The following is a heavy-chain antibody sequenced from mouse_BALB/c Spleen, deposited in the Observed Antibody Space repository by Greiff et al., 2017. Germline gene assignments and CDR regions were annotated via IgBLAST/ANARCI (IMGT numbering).Heavy chain of an antibody. CDR1: GFTFSSFG. D-gene: IGHD2-4*01. Sequence: EVHLVESGGGLVQPGGSRKLSCAASGFTFSSFGMHWVRQAPEKGLEWVAYISSGSSTIYYADTVKGRFTISRDNPKNTLFLQMTSLRSDDTAMYYCARGGLRSLYAMDYWGQGTSVTVSS. J-gene: IGHJ4*01. V-gene: IGHV5-17*02. CDR3: ARGGLRSLYAMDY. CDR2: ISSGSSTI.